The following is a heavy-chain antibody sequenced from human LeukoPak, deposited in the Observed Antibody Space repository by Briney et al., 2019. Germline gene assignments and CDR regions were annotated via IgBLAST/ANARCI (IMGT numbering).Heavy chain of an antibody. CDR2: IYPGDSDT. Sequence: GESLKISCKGSGYRFTSYWIGWVRQLPGKGLEWMGIIYPGDSDTRYSPSFQGQVTISADKSISTAYLQWSSLKASDTAMYYCARRERDGYNFFDYWGQGTLVTVSS. CDR1: GYRFTSYW. CDR3: ARRERDGYNFFDY. D-gene: IGHD5-24*01. V-gene: IGHV5-51*01. J-gene: IGHJ4*02.